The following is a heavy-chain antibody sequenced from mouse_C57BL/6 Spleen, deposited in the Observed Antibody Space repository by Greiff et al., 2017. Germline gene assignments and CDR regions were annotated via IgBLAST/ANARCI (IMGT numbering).Heavy chain of an antibody. V-gene: IGHV7-3*01. CDR1: GFTFTDYY. J-gene: IGHJ2*01. CDR3: ARWLTGTFDY. D-gene: IGHD4-1*01. Sequence: EVQLVESGGGLVQPGGSLSLSCAASGFTFTDYYMSWVRQPPGKALEWLGFIRNKANGYTTEYSASVKGRFTISRDNSQSILYLQMNALRAEESATYYCARWLTGTFDYWGQGTTLTVSS. CDR2: IRNKANGYTT.